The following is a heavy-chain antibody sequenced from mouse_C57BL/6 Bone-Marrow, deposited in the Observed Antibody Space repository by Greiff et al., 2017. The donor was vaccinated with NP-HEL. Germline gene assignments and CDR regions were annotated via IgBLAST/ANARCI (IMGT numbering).Heavy chain of an antibody. CDR3: ARAGYYGSSRGYAMDY. CDR1: GYTFTDYY. Sequence: VQLQESGPELVKPGASVKISCKASGYTFTDYYINWVKQRPGQGLEWIGWIFPGSGSTYYNEKFKGKATLTVDKSSSTAYMLLSSLTSEDSAVYFCARAGYYGSSRGYAMDYWGQGTSVTVSS. V-gene: IGHV1-75*01. CDR2: IFPGSGST. J-gene: IGHJ4*01. D-gene: IGHD1-1*01.